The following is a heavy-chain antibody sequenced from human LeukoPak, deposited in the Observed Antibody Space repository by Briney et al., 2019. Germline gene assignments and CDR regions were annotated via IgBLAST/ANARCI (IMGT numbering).Heavy chain of an antibody. Sequence: PGGSLRLSCAASGFTVSSNYMTWVRQAPGKGLEWVSHIYSGGSTYYADSVKGRFTISRDNSKNTLYVQMNSLRAEDTAVYYCARGGYYGSGRYYFDSWGQGTLVTVSS. CDR2: IYSGGST. CDR3: ARGGYYGSGRYYFDS. V-gene: IGHV3-53*01. D-gene: IGHD3-3*01. J-gene: IGHJ4*02. CDR1: GFTVSSNY.